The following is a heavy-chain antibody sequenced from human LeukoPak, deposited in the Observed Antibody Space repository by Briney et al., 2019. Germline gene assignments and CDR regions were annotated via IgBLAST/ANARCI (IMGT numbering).Heavy chain of an antibody. CDR2: IRYDAINK. CDR1: GFIFSTYG. Sequence: GGSLRLSCAASGFIFSTYGMHWVRQAPGKGLEWVAFIRYDAINKYYADSVKGRFTISRDNSKNTVYLQMNSLRTEDTAVYYCAKTVGASTFYYYMDVWGKGTTVTVTS. J-gene: IGHJ6*03. V-gene: IGHV3-30*02. CDR3: AKTVGASTFYYYMDV. D-gene: IGHD1-26*01.